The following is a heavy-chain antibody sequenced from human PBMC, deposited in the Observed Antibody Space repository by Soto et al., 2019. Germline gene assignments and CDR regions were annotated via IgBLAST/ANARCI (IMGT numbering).Heavy chain of an antibody. CDR2: ISYDGTHK. V-gene: IGHV3-30*03. J-gene: IGHJ4*02. Sequence: GESLKISCAASESGFTFNNYDIHWVRQAPGKGLEWVASISYDGTHKYSANSVKGRFTISRDYSRNTLYLQMNSLRAEDTAVYYCARGRLMGQVWSTEFDYWGQGTLVTVSS. CDR3: ARGRLMGQVWSTEFDY. D-gene: IGHD5-18*01. CDR1: ESGFTFNNYD.